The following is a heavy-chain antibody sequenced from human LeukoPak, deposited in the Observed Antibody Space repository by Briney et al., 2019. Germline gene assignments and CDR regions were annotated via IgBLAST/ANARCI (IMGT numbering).Heavy chain of an antibody. CDR1: GGSFSGYY. Sequence: PSETLSLTCAVYGGSFSGYYWSWVRQPPGKGLEWIGEINHSGSTIYNPSLKSRVTISVDTSKNQFSLKLSSATAADTAVYYCASFTGAAALFDYWGQGTLVTVSS. D-gene: IGHD6-13*01. CDR2: INHSGST. J-gene: IGHJ4*02. CDR3: ASFTGAAALFDY. V-gene: IGHV4-34*01.